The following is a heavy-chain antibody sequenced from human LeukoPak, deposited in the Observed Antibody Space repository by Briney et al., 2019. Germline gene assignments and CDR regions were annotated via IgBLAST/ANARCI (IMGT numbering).Heavy chain of an antibody. CDR1: GGSISDTTHY. CDR2: MYYSGSP. Sequence: SSETLSLTCSVSGGSISDTTHYWGWIRQPPGKGLEWIGSMYYSGSPSYSPSLKSRVTMSADTSKNQFSLKLSSVTAADTAVYYCSRLTSAAAAGTFDYWGQGTQVTVSS. J-gene: IGHJ4*02. V-gene: IGHV4-39*01. D-gene: IGHD6-13*01. CDR3: SRLTSAAAAGTFDY.